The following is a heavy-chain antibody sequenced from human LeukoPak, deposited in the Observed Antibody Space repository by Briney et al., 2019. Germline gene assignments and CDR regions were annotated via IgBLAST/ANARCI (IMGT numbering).Heavy chain of an antibody. CDR1: GFTFSSYG. J-gene: IGHJ5*02. V-gene: IGHV3-33*01. Sequence: PGGSLRLSCAASGFTFSSYGMHWVRQAPGKGLEWVAVIWSDGSEIHYADSVEGRFTISRDNSENTMYLQMNNLRAEGTAVYYCVRSFTHWWWFDPWGQGTLVTVSS. CDR3: VRSFTHWWWFDP. CDR2: IWSDGSEI. D-gene: IGHD2-8*02.